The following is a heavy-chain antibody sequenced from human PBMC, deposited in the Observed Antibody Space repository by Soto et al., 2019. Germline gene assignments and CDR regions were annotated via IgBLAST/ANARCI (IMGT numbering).Heavy chain of an antibody. D-gene: IGHD6-19*01. Sequence: GGSLIISCAASGGNFISYGVSWVRQDPGKGLEWVSAISGSGGSTYYADSVKGRFTISRDNSKNTLYLQMNSLRAEDTAVYYCAKDPRSGWYGMDVWGQGTTVTLSS. V-gene: IGHV3-23*01. CDR2: ISGSGGST. CDR1: GGNFISYG. CDR3: AKDPRSGWYGMDV. J-gene: IGHJ6*02.